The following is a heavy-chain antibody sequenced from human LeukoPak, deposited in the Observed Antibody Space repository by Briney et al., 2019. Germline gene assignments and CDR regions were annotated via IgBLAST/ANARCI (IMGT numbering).Heavy chain of an antibody. CDR1: GYTFTSYG. J-gene: IGHJ4*02. CDR2: ISAYNGNT. V-gene: IGHV1-18*01. D-gene: IGHD3-10*01. CDR3: ARYRYGFLDY. Sequence: ASVKVSCKASGYTFTSYGISWVRQAPGQGLEWMGWISAYNGNTNYAQKLQGRVTMTRDTSTSTLYMELSSLRSEDTAVYYCARYRYGFLDYWGQGTLVTVSS.